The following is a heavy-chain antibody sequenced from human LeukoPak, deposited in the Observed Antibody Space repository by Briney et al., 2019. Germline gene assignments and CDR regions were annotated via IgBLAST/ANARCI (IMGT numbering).Heavy chain of an antibody. J-gene: IGHJ4*02. D-gene: IGHD4-23*01. CDR1: GGSFSDYY. Sequence: SETLSLTCAVYGGSFSDYYWSWIRQPPGKGLEWIGEIKQGGSTNYNPSLKSRVTISVDTSKNQFSLRLNSVTAADTAIYYCARGVVTTPFDYWGQGTLVTVSS. CDR3: ARGVVTTPFDY. CDR2: IKQGGST. V-gene: IGHV4-34*01.